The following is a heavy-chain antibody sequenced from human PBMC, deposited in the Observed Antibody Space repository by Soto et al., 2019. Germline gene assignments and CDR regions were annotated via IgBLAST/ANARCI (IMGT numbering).Heavy chain of an antibody. D-gene: IGHD6-19*01. CDR3: ARHIAVSGTRGFDF. Sequence: QVQLQESGPGLMKPSGTLSLTCAVSGGSISTNWWSWVRQPSGKGLEWIGEIDHSGATNYNPSLQNRVTMSVDKSQNHLSLNLNSVTAADTAVYYCARHIAVSGTRGFDFWGHGTLVTVSS. J-gene: IGHJ4*01. CDR2: IDHSGAT. V-gene: IGHV4-4*02. CDR1: GGSISTNW.